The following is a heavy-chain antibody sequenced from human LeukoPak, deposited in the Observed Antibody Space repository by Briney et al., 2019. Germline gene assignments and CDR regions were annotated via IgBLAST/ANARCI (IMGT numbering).Heavy chain of an antibody. J-gene: IGHJ6*03. Sequence: GGSLRLSCAASGFTFSSYEMNWVRQAPGKGLEWVSYISSSGSTIYYADSVKGRFTISRDNAKNSLYLQMNSLRAEDTAVYYCARIITGGSYYYYYYMDVWGKGTTVTVSS. D-gene: IGHD1-26*01. CDR1: GFTFSSYE. CDR3: ARIITGGSYYYYYYMDV. V-gene: IGHV3-48*03. CDR2: ISSSGSTI.